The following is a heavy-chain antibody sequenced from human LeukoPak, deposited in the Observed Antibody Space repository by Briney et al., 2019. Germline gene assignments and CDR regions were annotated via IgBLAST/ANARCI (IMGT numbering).Heavy chain of an antibody. D-gene: IGHD5-12*01. CDR2: ISGSGGST. V-gene: IGHV3-23*01. CDR1: GFTFSSYA. J-gene: IGHJ1*01. CDR3: ARDSPIWGGYPIEYFQH. Sequence: PGGSLRLSCAASGFTFSSYAMSWVRQAPGKGLEWVSAISGSGGSTYYADSVEGRFTISRDNSKNTLYLQMNSLRAEDTAVYYCARDSPIWGGYPIEYFQHWGQGTLVTVSS.